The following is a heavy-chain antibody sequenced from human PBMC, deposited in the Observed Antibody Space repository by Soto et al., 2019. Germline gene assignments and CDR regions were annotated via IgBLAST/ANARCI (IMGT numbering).Heavy chain of an antibody. J-gene: IGHJ4*02. CDR1: GGSFRDYY. Sequence: QVYLQQWGAGLLKPSETLSLTCDVYGGSFRDYYWNWVRQTPGKGLEWIGEIDHSGSTNYNPSLKSRVTISLHPSENQFSLNLTSVTAADTAVYYCARLPGECTTATCYAFRRGDYWGQGTLVTVSS. V-gene: IGHV4-34*02. CDR3: ARLPGECTTATCYAFRRGDY. D-gene: IGHD2-2*01. CDR2: IDHSGST.